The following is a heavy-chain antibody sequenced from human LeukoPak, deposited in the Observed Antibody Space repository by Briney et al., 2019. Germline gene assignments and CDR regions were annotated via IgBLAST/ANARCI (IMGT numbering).Heavy chain of an antibody. CDR1: GFTFSSYS. V-gene: IGHV3-21*01. CDR2: ISSSSSYI. J-gene: IGHJ3*02. D-gene: IGHD2-2*01. CDR3: ARDNGAVVPAATGNHDDAFDI. Sequence: GGSLRLSCAASGFTFSSYSMNWVRQAPGKGLEWVSSISSSSSYIYYADSVKGRFTISRDNAKNSLYLQMNSLRAEDTAVYYCARDNGAVVPAATGNHDDAFDIWGQGTMVTVSS.